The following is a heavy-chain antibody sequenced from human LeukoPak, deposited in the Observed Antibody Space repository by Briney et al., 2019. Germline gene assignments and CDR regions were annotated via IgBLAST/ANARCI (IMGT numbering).Heavy chain of an antibody. Sequence: PGGSLRLSCAASGFTFSSYSMNWVRQAPGQGLEWVSSISSSSSYIYYEDSVKGRFTIARDNAKNSLYLQMNSLRAEDTAVYYCARDQGDGYFDYWGQGTLVTVSS. CDR2: ISSSSSYI. J-gene: IGHJ4*02. V-gene: IGHV3-21*01. CDR1: GFTFSSYS. D-gene: IGHD3-16*01. CDR3: ARDQGDGYFDY.